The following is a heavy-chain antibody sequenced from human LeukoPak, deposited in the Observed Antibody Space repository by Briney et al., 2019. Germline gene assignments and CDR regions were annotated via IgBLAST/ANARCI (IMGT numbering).Heavy chain of an antibody. D-gene: IGHD5-24*01. CDR3: ARGRARRWLQLGVCYFDY. J-gene: IGHJ4*02. CDR2: INHSGNT. CDR1: GGSFSGYY. V-gene: IGHV4-34*01. Sequence: SETLSLTCAVYGGSFSGYYWSWIRQPPGRGLEWIGEINHSGNTNYKPSLKSRGTISVDTSKNQFPLKLSSVTAADTAVYYCARGRARRWLQLGVCYFDYWGQGTLVTVSS.